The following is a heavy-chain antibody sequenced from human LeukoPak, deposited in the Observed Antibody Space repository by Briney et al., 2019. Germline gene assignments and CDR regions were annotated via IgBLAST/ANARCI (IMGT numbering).Heavy chain of an antibody. CDR1: GFTFSDYY. V-gene: IGHV3-11*01. J-gene: IGHJ6*02. Sequence: GGSLRLSCAASGFTFSDYYMSWIRQAPGKGLEWVSYISSSGSTIYYADSVKGRFTISRDNAKNSLYLQMNSLGAEDTAVYYCARDPLMVSSGYYYERDHYYYYGMDVWGQGTTVTVSS. D-gene: IGHD3-22*01. CDR3: ARDPLMVSSGYYYERDHYYYYGMDV. CDR2: ISSSGSTI.